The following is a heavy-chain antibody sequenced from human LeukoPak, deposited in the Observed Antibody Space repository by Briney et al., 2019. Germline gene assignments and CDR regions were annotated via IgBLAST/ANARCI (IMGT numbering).Heavy chain of an antibody. D-gene: IGHD3-10*01. CDR3: ARFYTTSQYGSGYMDV. J-gene: IGHJ6*03. V-gene: IGHV4-39*01. Sequence: SETLSLTCTVSGGSISSSSYYWGWIRQPPGKGLEWIGRMSYSGSTYYNPSLKSRVTIAVDTSKTQFSLKLSSVTAADTAVYYCARFYTTSQYGSGYMDVWGKGTTVTASS. CDR1: GGSISSSSYY. CDR2: MSYSGST.